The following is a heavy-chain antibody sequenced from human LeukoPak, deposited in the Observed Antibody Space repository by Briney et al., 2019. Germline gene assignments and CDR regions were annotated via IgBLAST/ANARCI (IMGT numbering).Heavy chain of an antibody. J-gene: IGHJ6*02. CDR2: IYPGESDT. D-gene: IGHD5-18*01. V-gene: IGHV5-51*01. CDR1: GCIFTSYW. Sequence: KRGGALEISWKGSGCIFTSYWIGWVRPVPGKGLGGMGIIYPGESDTIYSPSFQGQVTISADKSISTAYLQWSSLKASDTAMYYCARLRIQLRGDYYYGMDVWGQGTTVTVSS. CDR3: ARLRIQLRGDYYYGMDV.